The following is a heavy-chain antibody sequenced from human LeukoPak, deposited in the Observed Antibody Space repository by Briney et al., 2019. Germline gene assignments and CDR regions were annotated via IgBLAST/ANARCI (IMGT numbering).Heavy chain of an antibody. CDR1: GGSISNFY. CDR2: IDYSGST. V-gene: IGHV4-59*01. D-gene: IGHD2-21*01. Sequence: ETLYLTCSVSGGSISNFYWSWIRQPPGKGLEWIGYIDYSGSTSYNPSLKSRVTISIDTSKNQFSLRLSSVAAADTAVYFCARDYSDYFDFWGQGTLVTVSS. J-gene: IGHJ4*02. CDR3: ARDYSDYFDF.